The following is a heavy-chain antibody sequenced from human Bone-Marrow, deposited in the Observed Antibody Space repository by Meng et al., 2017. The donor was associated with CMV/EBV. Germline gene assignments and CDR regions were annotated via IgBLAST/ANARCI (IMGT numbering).Heavy chain of an antibody. V-gene: IGHV3-23*01. CDR2: ISGSGGST. Sequence: GESLKISCAASGFTFSSYAMSWVRQAPGKGLEWVSAISGSGGSTYYADSVKGRFTISRDNSKNTLYLQMNSLRAEDTAVYYCAKNGYYDSSGQGYFDYWGQGTLVTVSS. CDR1: GFTFSSYA. D-gene: IGHD3-22*01. CDR3: AKNGYYDSSGQGYFDY. J-gene: IGHJ4*02.